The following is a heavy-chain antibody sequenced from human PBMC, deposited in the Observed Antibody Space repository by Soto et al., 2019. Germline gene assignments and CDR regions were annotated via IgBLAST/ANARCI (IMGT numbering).Heavy chain of an antibody. J-gene: IGHJ6*02. CDR1: GFTFSSYW. D-gene: IGHD3-3*01. CDR3: ARVQVDRIFGVVIANRHLDV. V-gene: IGHV3-7*01. Sequence: LRLSCAASGFTFSSYWMSWVRQAPGKGLEWVANIKQDGSEKYYVDSVKGRFTISRDNAKNSLYQQMNSLRAEDTAVYYCARVQVDRIFGVVIANRHLDVWGQGTTVTVSS. CDR2: IKQDGSEK.